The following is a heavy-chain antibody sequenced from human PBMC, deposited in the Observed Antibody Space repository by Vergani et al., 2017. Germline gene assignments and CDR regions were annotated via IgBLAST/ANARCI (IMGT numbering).Heavy chain of an antibody. V-gene: IGHV4-34*01. Sequence: QVQLQQWGAGLLKPSETLSLTCAVYGGSFSGYYWSWIRQPPGKGLEWIGEINRSGSTNYNPSLKSRVTISVDTSKNQFSLKLSSVTAADTAVYYCARGWAAAGGTMYYFDYWGQGTLVTVSS. CDR3: ARGWAAAGGTMYYFDY. CDR1: GGSFSGYY. J-gene: IGHJ4*02. D-gene: IGHD6-13*01. CDR2: INRSGST.